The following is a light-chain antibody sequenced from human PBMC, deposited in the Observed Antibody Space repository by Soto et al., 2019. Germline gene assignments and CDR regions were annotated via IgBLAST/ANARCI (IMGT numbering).Light chain of an antibody. CDR1: QSISSY. CDR2: AAS. CDR3: QQSYSTPWT. J-gene: IGKJ1*01. Sequence: DIQITQSPSCLSSSLGDIVTITFRASQSISSYLNWYQQKPGNAPKLLIYAASSLQSGVPSRFSGSGSGTDFTLTISSLQPEDFATYYCQQSYSTPWTFGQGTKVDIK. V-gene: IGKV1-39*01.